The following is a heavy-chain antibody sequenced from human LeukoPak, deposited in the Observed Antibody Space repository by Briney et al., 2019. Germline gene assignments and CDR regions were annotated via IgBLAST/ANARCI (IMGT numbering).Heavy chain of an antibody. Sequence: GASLQISCKGSGYNFTNYWITWVRQLPGKGLEWMGIIYPGDSDTRYSPSFQGQVTISVDKSIGTAYLQWSSLKASDTAIYYCATSRGYCAGGRCFVHWFDPWGQGTLVTVSS. CDR3: ATSRGYCAGGRCFVHWFDP. CDR2: IYPGDSDT. J-gene: IGHJ5*02. CDR1: GYNFTNYW. V-gene: IGHV5-51*01. D-gene: IGHD2-8*02.